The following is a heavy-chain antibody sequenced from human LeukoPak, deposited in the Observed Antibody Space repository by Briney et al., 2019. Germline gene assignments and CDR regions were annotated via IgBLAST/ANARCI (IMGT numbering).Heavy chain of an antibody. D-gene: IGHD3-16*01. V-gene: IGHV1-18*01. Sequence: ASVKVSFKASGYTFTTYGIGWVRQAPGQGLEWMGWISGYNGNTNYAQKFQGRVIMTTDTSTSTAYMELRSLRSDDTAVYYCARTSHESVLYWSDPWGQGTLVNVSS. CDR1: GYTFTTYG. CDR2: ISGYNGNT. J-gene: IGHJ5*02. CDR3: ARTSHESVLYWSDP.